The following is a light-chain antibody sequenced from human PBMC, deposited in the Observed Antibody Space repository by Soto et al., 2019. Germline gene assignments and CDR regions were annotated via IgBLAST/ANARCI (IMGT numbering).Light chain of an antibody. Sequence: EIVMTQSAATLSVSPGERATLSCRASQSLSSNLAWYQHKPGQAPRLLIYGASTRATGIPARFSGSGSGTDFTLTISRLEPEDFAVYYCHQYDSSPLTFGGGTKVEIK. CDR3: HQYDSSPLT. J-gene: IGKJ4*01. V-gene: IGKV3-15*01. CDR2: GAS. CDR1: QSLSSN.